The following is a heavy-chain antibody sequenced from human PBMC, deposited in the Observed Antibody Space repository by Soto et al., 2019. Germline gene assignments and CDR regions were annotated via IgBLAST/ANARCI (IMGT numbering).Heavy chain of an antibody. J-gene: IGHJ4*02. D-gene: IGHD3-22*01. CDR2: VIPMFPKA. Sequence: QVRLVQSEAEVKKAGSSVKVSCKASGGTFISDAVTWVRQAPGQGLEWMGGVIPMFPKANYAQKFQGRATMTADKSTSAVYMELQSLKSEDTALYYCARCHSDSSGPGYLDSWGQGTLVTVTS. CDR3: ARCHSDSSGPGYLDS. CDR1: GGTFISDA. V-gene: IGHV1-69*06.